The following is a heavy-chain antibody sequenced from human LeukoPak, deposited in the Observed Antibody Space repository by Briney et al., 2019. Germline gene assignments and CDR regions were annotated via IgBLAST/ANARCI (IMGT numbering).Heavy chain of an antibody. CDR2: ISHSGST. J-gene: IGHJ6*02. CDR3: ARDLRFLEWLLPQNYYYGMDV. CDR1: GGSISSYY. Sequence: SETLSLTCTVSGGSISSYYWSWIRQPPGKGLEWIGEISHSGSTNYNPSLKSRVTISVDTSKNQFSLKLSSVTAADTAVYYCARDLRFLEWLLPQNYYYGMDVWGQGTTVTVSS. D-gene: IGHD3-3*01. V-gene: IGHV4-34*01.